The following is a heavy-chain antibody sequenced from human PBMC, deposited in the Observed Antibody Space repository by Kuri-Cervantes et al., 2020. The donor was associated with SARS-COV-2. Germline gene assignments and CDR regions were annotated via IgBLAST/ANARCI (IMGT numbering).Heavy chain of an antibody. V-gene: IGHV1-18*01. CDR2: ISAYNGNT. CDR3: ARNPVVVVAATPNNWFDP. Sequence: ASVKVSCKASGYTFTSYGISWVRQAPGQGLEWMGWISAYNGNTNYAQKLQGRVTKTTDTSTSTAYMELRSLRSDDTAVYYCARNPVVVVAATPNNWFDPWGQGTLVTVSS. J-gene: IGHJ5*02. CDR1: GYTFTSYG. D-gene: IGHD2-15*01.